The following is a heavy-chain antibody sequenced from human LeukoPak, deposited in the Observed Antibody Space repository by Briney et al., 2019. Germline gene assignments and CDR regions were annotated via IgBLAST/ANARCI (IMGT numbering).Heavy chain of an antibody. Sequence: PGGSLRLSCAASGFTFSSYWMSWVRQAPGKGLEWVSVIYSGDRTYYADSVKGRFTISRDSSKNTLYLQMNNLRVEDTAVYYCERVSMSQYWGQGTLVTVSS. D-gene: IGHD5/OR15-5a*01. V-gene: IGHV3-53*01. CDR1: GFTFSSYW. J-gene: IGHJ4*02. CDR3: ERVSMSQY. CDR2: IYSGDRT.